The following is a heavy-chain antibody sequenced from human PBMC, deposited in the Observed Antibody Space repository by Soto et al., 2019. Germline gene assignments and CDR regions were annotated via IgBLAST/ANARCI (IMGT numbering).Heavy chain of an antibody. J-gene: IGHJ4*02. CDR2: IYPGTSNT. CDR3: ARGVDGHTWSLY. D-gene: IGHD3-3*01. CDR1: GYSFTNYW. Sequence: GESLKISCKGSGYSFTNYWIGWVRQMPGRGLEWMGIIYPGTSNTLYSPSFQGQVTISVDKSITTAFLQWSSLKASDTAMYYCARGVDGHTWSLYWGQGTLVTV. V-gene: IGHV5-51*01.